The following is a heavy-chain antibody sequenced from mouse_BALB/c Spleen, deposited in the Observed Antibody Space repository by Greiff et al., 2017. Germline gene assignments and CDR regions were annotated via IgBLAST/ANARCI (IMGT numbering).Heavy chain of an antibody. D-gene: IGHD2-1*01. Sequence: QVQLQQSGPELVKPGASVRISCKASGYTFTSYYIHWVKQRPGQGLEWIGWIYPGNVNTKYNEKFKGKATLTADKSSSTAYMQLSSLTSEDSAVYFCARYGNYVAWFAYWGQGTLVTVSA. V-gene: IGHV1S56*01. J-gene: IGHJ3*01. CDR3: ARYGNYVAWFAY. CDR2: IYPGNVNT. CDR1: GYTFTSYY.